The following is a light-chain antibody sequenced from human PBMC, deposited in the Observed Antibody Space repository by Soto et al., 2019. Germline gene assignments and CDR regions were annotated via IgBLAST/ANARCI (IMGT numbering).Light chain of an antibody. CDR2: GVF. J-gene: IGKJ1*01. Sequence: VLTQSPDTLSLSPGERATLSCRASQSSSSQYLAWYQQRPGQPPRLLIYGVFIRANGIPDRFSGSGPGSDFTLTISRLEPEDFAVYYCQDFAYPQWKFGQGTKV. CDR3: QDFAYPQWK. CDR1: QSSSSQY. V-gene: IGKV3-20*01.